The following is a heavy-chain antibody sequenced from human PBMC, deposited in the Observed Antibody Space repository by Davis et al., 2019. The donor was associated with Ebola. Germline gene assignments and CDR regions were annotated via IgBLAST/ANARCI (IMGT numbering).Heavy chain of an antibody. Sequence: ASVKVSCKASGYTFTSYGISWVRQAPGQGLEWMGWISAYNGNTNYAQKFQGRVTITRDTSASTAYMELSSLRSEDTAVYYCARGGPAIVVVPAAILPDYWGQGTLVTVSS. J-gene: IGHJ4*02. D-gene: IGHD2-2*02. CDR3: ARGGPAIVVVPAAILPDY. V-gene: IGHV1-18*01. CDR1: GYTFTSYG. CDR2: ISAYNGNT.